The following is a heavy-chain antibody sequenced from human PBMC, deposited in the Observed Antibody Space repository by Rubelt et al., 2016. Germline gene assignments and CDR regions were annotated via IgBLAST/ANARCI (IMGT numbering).Heavy chain of an antibody. J-gene: IGHJ4*02. V-gene: IGHV1-18*01. CDR1: GYTFTSHG. CDR3: ARGWGDY. Sequence: QVQLVQSGAEVKKPGASVKVSCKASGYTFTSHGISWVRQAPGQGLEWVGWFTAYNGDTHYAQKLRGRVTITTDKATNTADRGLGSLGSDDTGVYDCARGWGDYWGQGTLVTVSS. D-gene: IGHD7-27*01. CDR2: FTAYNGDT.